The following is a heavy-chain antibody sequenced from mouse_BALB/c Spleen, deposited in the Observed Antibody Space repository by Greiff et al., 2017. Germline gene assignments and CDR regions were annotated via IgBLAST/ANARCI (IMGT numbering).Heavy chain of an antibody. Sequence: VQLQQSGAELVRPGVSVKISCKGSGYTFTDYAMHWVKQSHAKSLEWIGVISTYYGDASYNQKFKGKATLTVDKSSSTAFMHLNSLTSEDSAVYYCARKGENYRYDDFDYWGQGTTLTVPS. J-gene: IGHJ2*01. V-gene: IGHV1S137*01. D-gene: IGHD2-14*01. CDR1: GYTFTDYA. CDR3: ARKGENYRYDDFDY. CDR2: ISTYYGDA.